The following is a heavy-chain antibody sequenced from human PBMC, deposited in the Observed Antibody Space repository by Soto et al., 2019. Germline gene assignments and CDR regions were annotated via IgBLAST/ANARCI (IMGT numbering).Heavy chain of an antibody. V-gene: IGHV3-23*01. J-gene: IGHJ4*02. CDR3: AKSPLGYCSGGSCYPPHYFDY. Sequence: EVHLLDSGGGLVQPGGSLRLSCAASGFTFSNYAMSWVRQAPGKGLEWVSGVGGSGDSTYYADSVKGRFTISRDNSKDTLYLQMNSLRAEDTAVYYCAKSPLGYCSGGSCYPPHYFDYWGLGTLVTVSS. D-gene: IGHD2-15*01. CDR1: GFTFSNYA. CDR2: VGGSGDST.